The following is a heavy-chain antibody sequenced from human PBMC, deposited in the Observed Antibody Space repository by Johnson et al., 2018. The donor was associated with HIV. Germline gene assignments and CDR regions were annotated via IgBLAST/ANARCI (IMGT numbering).Heavy chain of an antibody. Sequence: QVQLVESGGGLVQPGGSLRLSCAASGFTFSAYGMYWVRQAPGKGLDWVTLISSDGSNTYYADSVKGRFTISRDNAKNSLYLQMNRLRAEDTAVYYCAREMTHDDAFDIWGQGTMVTVSS. V-gene: IGHV3-33*05. CDR3: AREMTHDDAFDI. CDR1: GFTFSAYG. J-gene: IGHJ3*02. CDR2: ISSDGSNT. D-gene: IGHD2-21*02.